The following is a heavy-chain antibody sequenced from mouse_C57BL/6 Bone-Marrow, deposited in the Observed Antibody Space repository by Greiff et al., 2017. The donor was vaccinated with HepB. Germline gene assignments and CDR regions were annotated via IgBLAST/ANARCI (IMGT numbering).Heavy chain of an antibody. Sequence: QVQLQQPGAELVMPGASVKLSCKASGYTFTSYWMHWVKQRPGQGLEWIGEIDPSDSYTNYNQKVKGKSTLTVDKSSSTAYMQLSSLTSEDSAVYYCAREGYDYVDYWGQGTTLTVSS. V-gene: IGHV1-69*01. J-gene: IGHJ2*01. CDR2: IDPSDSYT. D-gene: IGHD2-3*01. CDR3: AREGYDYVDY. CDR1: GYTFTSYW.